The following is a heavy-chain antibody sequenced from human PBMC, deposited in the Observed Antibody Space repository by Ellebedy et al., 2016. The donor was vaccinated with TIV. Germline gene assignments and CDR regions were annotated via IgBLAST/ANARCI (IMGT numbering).Heavy chain of an antibody. Sequence: PGGSLRLSCAASGFTFNNYAMSWVRQAPGKGLEWVSDISGSGGSTYYADSVKGRFTISRDNSKNTLYLQMNSLRVEDTAVYYCARFASTVTTVDYWGQGTLVTVSS. J-gene: IGHJ4*02. CDR3: ARFASTVTTVDY. V-gene: IGHV3-23*01. CDR2: ISGSGGST. CDR1: GFTFNNYA. D-gene: IGHD4-17*01.